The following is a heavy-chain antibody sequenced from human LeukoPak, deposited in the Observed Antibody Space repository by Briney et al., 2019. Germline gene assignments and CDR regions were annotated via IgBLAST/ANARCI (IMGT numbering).Heavy chain of an antibody. CDR3: ARGISTKYYFDY. V-gene: IGHV3-53*01. CDR2: IYSGGST. D-gene: IGHD1-26*01. CDR1: GFTVSSNY. J-gene: IGHJ4*02. Sequence: GGSLRLSCAASGFTVSSNYMSWVRQAPGKGLEWVSVIYSGGSTYYADSVKGRFTISRDNSKNTLYLQMNSLRAEDTAVYYCARGISTKYYFDYWGQGTLVTVSS.